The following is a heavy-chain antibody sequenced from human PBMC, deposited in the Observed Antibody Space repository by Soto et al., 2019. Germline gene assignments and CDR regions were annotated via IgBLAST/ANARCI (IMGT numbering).Heavy chain of an antibody. CDR3: ARGFGRSHFDY. D-gene: IGHD3-16*01. V-gene: IGHV4-39*01. J-gene: IGHJ4*02. Sequence: QVQVQESGPGLVRPSETLSLTCTVSGGSISSRDSYWGWIRQPPGKGLEWIGSFHYSGSTYYNPSIKSPVTISVDTSKNQLSLRVTSVTSADTAVYYCARGFGRSHFDYWGQGTLVTVSS. CDR2: FHYSGST. CDR1: GGSISSRDSY.